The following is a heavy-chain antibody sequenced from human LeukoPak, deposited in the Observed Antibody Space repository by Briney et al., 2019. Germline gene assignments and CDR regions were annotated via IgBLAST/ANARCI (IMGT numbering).Heavy chain of an antibody. J-gene: IGHJ4*02. D-gene: IGHD3-22*01. Sequence: GASVKVSCKASGYTFTGYYMHWVRQAPGQGLEWMGWINPNSGGTNYAQKFQGWVTMTRDTSISTAYMELSRLRSDDTAVYYCARAGDYYDSSGIDYWGQGTLVTVSS. V-gene: IGHV1-2*04. CDR1: GYTFTGYY. CDR3: ARAGDYYDSSGIDY. CDR2: INPNSGGT.